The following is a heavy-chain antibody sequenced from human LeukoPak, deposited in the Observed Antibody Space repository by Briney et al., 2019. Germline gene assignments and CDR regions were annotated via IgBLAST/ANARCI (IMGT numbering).Heavy chain of an antibody. CDR1: GGSITSIIYY. D-gene: IGHD3-10*01. J-gene: IGHJ4*02. CDR2: IYYSGST. V-gene: IGHV4-39*01. Sequence: SSETLSLTCTVSGGSITSIIYYWGWIRQPPGKGLEWIGTIYYSGSTSYNPSLKSRVTISVDTSKNQLSLKLSSVAAADTAVYYCASRPTDYYGSKGYFDYWGQGTLVTVSS. CDR3: ASRPTDYYGSKGYFDY.